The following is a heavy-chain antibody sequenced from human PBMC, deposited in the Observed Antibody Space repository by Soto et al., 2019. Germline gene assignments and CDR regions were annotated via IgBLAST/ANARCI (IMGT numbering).Heavy chain of an antibody. CDR3: AKVLPDDFWSGSPLVGMDV. D-gene: IGHD3-3*01. Sequence: GGSLRLSCAASGFTFSSYVMSWVRQAPGKGLEWVAGISGSGHSIYYADSVKGRFTISRDNSKNTVCLQMNSLRGDDTAVYYCAKVLPDDFWSGSPLVGMDVWGQGTTVTVSS. V-gene: IGHV3-23*01. J-gene: IGHJ6*02. CDR2: ISGSGHSI. CDR1: GFTFSSYV.